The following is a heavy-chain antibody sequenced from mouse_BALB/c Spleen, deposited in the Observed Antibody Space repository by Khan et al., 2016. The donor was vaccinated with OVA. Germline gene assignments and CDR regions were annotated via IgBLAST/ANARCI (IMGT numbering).Heavy chain of an antibody. CDR3: ARDYGSSYYYFDY. CDR2: ISYSGST. J-gene: IGHJ2*01. Sequence: EVQLQESGPGLVKPSQSLYLTCTVTGYSITSDYAWNWIRQFPGNKQEWMGYISYSGSTSYNPSLKSRISITRDTSKNQFFLQLNSVTTEDTATYYGARDYGSSYYYFDYCCQGSALTVTS. D-gene: IGHD1-1*01. CDR1: GYSITSDYA. V-gene: IGHV3-2*02.